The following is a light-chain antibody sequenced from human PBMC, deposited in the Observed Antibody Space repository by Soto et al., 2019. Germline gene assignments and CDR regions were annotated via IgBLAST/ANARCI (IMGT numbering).Light chain of an antibody. CDR1: QSVSSN. CDR3: QQYNNWPPVT. CDR2: GAS. Sequence: EIVMPQSPATLSVSPGERATLSCRASQSVSSNLAWYQQKPGQAPRLLIYGASTRATGIPARFSVSGSGTEFTLTISSLQSEDFAVYYCQQYNNWPPVTFGQGTKVEIK. V-gene: IGKV3-15*01. J-gene: IGKJ1*01.